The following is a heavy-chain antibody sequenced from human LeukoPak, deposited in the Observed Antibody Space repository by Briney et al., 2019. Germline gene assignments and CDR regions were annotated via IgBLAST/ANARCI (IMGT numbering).Heavy chain of an antibody. CDR2: IYYSGNT. V-gene: IGHV4-31*03. CDR3: ASYGGSVGSDWFDP. CDR1: GGSISSGDYH. Sequence: SETLSLTCTVSGGSISSGDYHWSWIRQHPGKGLEWIGYIYYSGNTYYNPSLKRRLTMSIDTSKNQFSLKLSSVTAADTAVYYCASYGGSVGSDWFDPWGQGALVTVSS. J-gene: IGHJ5*02. D-gene: IGHD3-10*01.